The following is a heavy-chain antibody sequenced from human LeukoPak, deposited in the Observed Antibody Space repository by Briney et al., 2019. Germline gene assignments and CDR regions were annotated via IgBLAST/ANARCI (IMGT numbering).Heavy chain of an antibody. CDR1: GGSISSSSYY. CDR2: IYYSGST. J-gene: IGHJ6*04. D-gene: IGHD3-9*01. V-gene: IGHV4-39*01. CDR3: ARHLPLRYFDWYPGGMDV. Sequence: PSETLSLTCTVSGGSISSSSYYWGWIRQPSGKGLEWIGSIYYSGSTYYNPSLKSRVTISVDTSKNQFSLKLSSVTAADTAVYYCARHLPLRYFDWYPGGMDVWGKGTTVTISS.